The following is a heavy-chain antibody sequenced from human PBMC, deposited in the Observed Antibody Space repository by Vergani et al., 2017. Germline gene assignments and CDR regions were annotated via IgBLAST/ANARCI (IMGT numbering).Heavy chain of an antibody. V-gene: IGHV1-2*02. CDR2: INPNSGGT. J-gene: IGHJ6*02. CDR1: GYTFTGYY. CDR3: ARGGSHYYYSSGPDYYYYGMDV. D-gene: IGHD3-22*01. Sequence: QVQLVQSGAEVKKPGASVKVSCKASGYTFTGYYMHWVRQAPGQGLEWMGWINPNSGGTNYAQKFQGRVTMTRDTSISTAYMEMGRLRSYDTAVYYCARGGSHYYYSSGPDYYYYGMDVWGQGTTVTVSS.